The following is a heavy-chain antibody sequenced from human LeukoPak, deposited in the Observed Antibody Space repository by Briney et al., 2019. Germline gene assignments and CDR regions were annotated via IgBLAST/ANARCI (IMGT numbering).Heavy chain of an antibody. CDR1: GGSFSNYY. Sequence: PSETLSLTCAVYGGSFSNYYWSWIRQPPGKWLEWIGEINHSGSTNYNPSLKSRVTISVDTSRNQFSLKMSSVTAADTAVYYCARASSWWPFDYWGQGTLVTVSS. V-gene: IGHV4-34*01. D-gene: IGHD2-15*01. CDR2: INHSGST. J-gene: IGHJ4*02. CDR3: ARASSWWPFDY.